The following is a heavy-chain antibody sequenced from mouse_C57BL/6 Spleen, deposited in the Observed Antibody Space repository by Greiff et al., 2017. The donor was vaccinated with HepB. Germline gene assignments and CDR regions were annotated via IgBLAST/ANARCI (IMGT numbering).Heavy chain of an antibody. Sequence: VQLKESGAELVRPGASVKLSCTASGFNIKDYYMHWVKQRPEQGLEWIGRIDPEDGDTEYAPKFQGKATMTADTSSNTAYLQLSSLTSEDTAVYYCTACDYDGAWFAYWGQGTLVTVSA. CDR1: GFNIKDYY. CDR2: IDPEDGDT. D-gene: IGHD2-4*01. V-gene: IGHV14-1*01. J-gene: IGHJ3*01. CDR3: TACDYDGAWFAY.